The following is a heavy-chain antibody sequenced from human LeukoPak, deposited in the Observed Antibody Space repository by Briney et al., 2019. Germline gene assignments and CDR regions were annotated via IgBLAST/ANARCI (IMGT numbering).Heavy chain of an antibody. J-gene: IGHJ1*01. CDR1: GFTFSSYW. Sequence: GGSLRLSCAASGFTFSSYWMHWVRQAPGKGLVWVSRINSDGSSTSYADSVEGRFTISRDNAKNTLYLQMNSLRAEDTAVYYCAREDSSGPTIKYFQHWGQGTLVTVSS. CDR2: INSDGSST. V-gene: IGHV3-74*01. D-gene: IGHD6-19*01. CDR3: AREDSSGPTIKYFQH.